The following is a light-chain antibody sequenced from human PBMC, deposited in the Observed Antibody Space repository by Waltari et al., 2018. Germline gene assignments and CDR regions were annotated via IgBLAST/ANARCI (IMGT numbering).Light chain of an antibody. Sequence: EIVLTQSPGTLSLSPGERATPSCRASQSVTRTLAWDQQKPGQAPRLLIYGASNRATGIPDRFSGSGSGTDFSLTISRLEPEDFAVYYCQHYLRLPATFGQGTKVEIK. J-gene: IGKJ1*01. V-gene: IGKV3-20*01. CDR2: GAS. CDR3: QHYLRLPAT. CDR1: QSVTRT.